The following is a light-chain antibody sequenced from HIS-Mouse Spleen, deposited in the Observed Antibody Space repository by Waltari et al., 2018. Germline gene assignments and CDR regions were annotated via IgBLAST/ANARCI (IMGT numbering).Light chain of an antibody. J-gene: IGLJ2*01. CDR2: EVS. CDR1: SSDVGGYNY. Sequence: QSALTQPPSASGSPGQSVTISCTGTSSDVGGYNYAPRYQQHPGKAPKLMIYEVSKRPSGVPDRFSGSKSGNTASLTVSGLQAEDEADYYCSSYAGSNNLVFGGGTKLTVL. CDR3: SSYAGSNNLV. V-gene: IGLV2-8*01.